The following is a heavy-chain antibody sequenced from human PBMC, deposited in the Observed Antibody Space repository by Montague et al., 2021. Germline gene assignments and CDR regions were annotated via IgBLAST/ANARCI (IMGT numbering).Heavy chain of an antibody. V-gene: IGHV3-33*01. CDR3: ARDFRVGTYFDY. Sequence: SRSLSLSASGFSFNVYGMHWVRQAPGKGLEWVAVVGHDGNYEKYADPVRGRFIVSRDNSRTTLYLQLNSLRAEDTAVYYCARDFRVGTYFDYLGQGTLVTVSS. CDR1: GFSFNVYG. CDR2: VGHDGNYE. J-gene: IGHJ4*02. D-gene: IGHD1-26*01.